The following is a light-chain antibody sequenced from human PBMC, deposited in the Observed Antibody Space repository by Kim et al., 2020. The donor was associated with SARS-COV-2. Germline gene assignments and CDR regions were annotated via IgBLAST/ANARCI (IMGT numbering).Light chain of an antibody. CDR2: GAS. Sequence: ASVGNRVTSHGRESQDIRNDLGWYQQSPGRAPKPLIYGASSLQSGVPSRFSGSGSGTEFTLTISSLQPEDFATYFCLQKNSYPITSGQGKQLEIK. CDR1: QDIRND. CDR3: LQKNSYPIT. J-gene: IGKJ5*01. V-gene: IGKV1-17*01.